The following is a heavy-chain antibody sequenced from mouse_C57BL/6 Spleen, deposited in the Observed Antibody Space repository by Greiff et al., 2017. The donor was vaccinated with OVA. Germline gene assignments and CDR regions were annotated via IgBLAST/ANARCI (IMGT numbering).Heavy chain of an antibody. J-gene: IGHJ4*01. D-gene: IGHD2-10*01. CDR2: ISSGGDYI. V-gene: IGHV5-9-1*02. CDR1: GFTFSSYA. CDR3: TRDLLPYAMDY. Sequence: EVKLVESGEGLVKPGGSLKLSCAASGFTFSSYAMSWVRQTPEKRLEWVAYISSGGDYIYYADTVKGRFTISRDNARNTLYLQMSSLKSEDTAMYYCTRDLLPYAMDYWCQGTSVTVSS.